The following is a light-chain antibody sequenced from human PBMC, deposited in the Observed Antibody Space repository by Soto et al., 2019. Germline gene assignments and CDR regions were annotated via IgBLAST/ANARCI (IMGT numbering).Light chain of an antibody. Sequence: DIKMSQSPSSLSASVGDRVTITFQASQDISNYLDWYQQKPGKAPKLLIYDASSFETGVPSRFSGSGSGTDFIFTIRSLQPEDIATYYCQQYDNLPLTFGGGTKVDI. CDR2: DAS. CDR1: QDISNY. CDR3: QQYDNLPLT. V-gene: IGKV1-33*01. J-gene: IGKJ4*01.